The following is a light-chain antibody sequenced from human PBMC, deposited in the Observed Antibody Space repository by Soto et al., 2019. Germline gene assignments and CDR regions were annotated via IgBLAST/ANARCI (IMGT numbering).Light chain of an antibody. Sequence: IVLTQSPGTLSLSPGERATLYCRTSQSVSSSYLAWYQQKPGQAPRLLIYGASSRATGIPARFSGSGSGTDFTLTISRLEPEDFAVYYCQQSINWPPLTFGQGTRLEIK. CDR2: GAS. V-gene: IGKV3D-20*02. CDR3: QQSINWPPLT. CDR1: QSVSSSY. J-gene: IGKJ5*01.